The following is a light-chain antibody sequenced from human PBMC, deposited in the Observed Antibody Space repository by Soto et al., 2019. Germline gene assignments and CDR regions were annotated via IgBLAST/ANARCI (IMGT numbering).Light chain of an antibody. CDR1: QVIRND. V-gene: IGKV1-6*01. J-gene: IGKJ2*01. Sequence: AIQMTQSPSSLSASVGDRVTITCRASQVIRNDLGWYQQKPGKAPKLLIYAASSLQSGVPSRFSGSGSGTDFTLTISSLQPEDFATYYCQQSYSTFPTFGQGTKLEI. CDR3: QQSYSTFPT. CDR2: AAS.